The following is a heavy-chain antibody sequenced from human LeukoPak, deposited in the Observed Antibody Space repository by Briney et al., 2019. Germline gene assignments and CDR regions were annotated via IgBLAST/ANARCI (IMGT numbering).Heavy chain of an antibody. CDR1: GGSISSYY. J-gene: IGHJ6*03. V-gene: IGHV4-59*08. D-gene: IGHD2-2*02. CDR2: IYYSGST. Sequence: SETLSLTCTVSGGSISSYYWSWIRQPPGKGLEWIAYIYYSGSTNYNPSLKSRVTISLDTSKNQFSLRLSSVTAADTAVYYCVRAGGYCSSPSCYTRVEFPGYYYMDVWGKGTTVTVSS. CDR3: VRAGGYCSSPSCYTRVEFPGYYYMDV.